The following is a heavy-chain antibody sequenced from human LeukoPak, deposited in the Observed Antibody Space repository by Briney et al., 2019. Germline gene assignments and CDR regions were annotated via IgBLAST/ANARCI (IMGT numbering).Heavy chain of an antibody. CDR3: VRDRPHNWFDP. J-gene: IGHJ5*02. CDR1: GLTIRGFW. CDR2: IDNDGDSP. V-gene: IGHV3-74*01. Sequence: GGSLRLSCAASGLTIRGFWMHWVRQTPGEGLVWVSRIDNDGDSPTYADSVKGRFTTSRDNVKNTVYLQMNSLIAEDTGVYYCVRDRPHNWFDPWGHGTLVIVSS.